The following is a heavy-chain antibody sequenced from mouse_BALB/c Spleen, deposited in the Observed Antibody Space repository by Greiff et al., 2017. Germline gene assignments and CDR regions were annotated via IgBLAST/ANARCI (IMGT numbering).Heavy chain of an antibody. CDR2: IWAGGST. D-gene: IGHD1-1*01. CDR3: ARGYYGSSYVDAY. Sequence: VQLQESGPGLVAPSQSLSITCTVSGFSLTSYGVHWVRQPPGKGLEWLGVIWAGGSTNYNSALMSRLSISKDNSKSQVFLKMNSLQTDDTAMYYCARGYYGSSYVDAYWGQGTLVTVSA. J-gene: IGHJ3*01. V-gene: IGHV2-9*02. CDR1: GFSLTSYG.